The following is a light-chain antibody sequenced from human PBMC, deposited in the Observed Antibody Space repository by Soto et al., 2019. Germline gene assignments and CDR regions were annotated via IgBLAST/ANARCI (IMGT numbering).Light chain of an antibody. J-gene: IGLJ1*01. V-gene: IGLV2-14*01. CDR2: DVS. CDR3: SSYTSSSTDV. Sequence: QSVLTQPASVSWSPGQSITISCTGTSSDVGFSNYVFWYQQHPGKAPKLIISDVSNRPSGVSNRFSGSKSGNTASLTISGLQAEDEADYYCSSYTSSSTDVFGTGTKVTVL. CDR1: SSDVGFSNY.